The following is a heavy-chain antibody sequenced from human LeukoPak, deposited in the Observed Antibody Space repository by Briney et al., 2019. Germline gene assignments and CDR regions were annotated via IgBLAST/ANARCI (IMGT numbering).Heavy chain of an antibody. CDR3: ARGQRVKAAGRNYYYYGMDV. CDR1: GYTFTSYD. CDR2: MNPNSGNT. Sequence: ASVKVSCKASGYTFTSYDINWVRQGTGQGLEWMGWMNPNSGNTGYAQKFQGRVTMTRNTSISTAYMELSSLRSEDTAVYYCARGQRVKAAGRNYYYYGMDVWGQGTTVTVSS. J-gene: IGHJ6*02. V-gene: IGHV1-8*01. D-gene: IGHD6-13*01.